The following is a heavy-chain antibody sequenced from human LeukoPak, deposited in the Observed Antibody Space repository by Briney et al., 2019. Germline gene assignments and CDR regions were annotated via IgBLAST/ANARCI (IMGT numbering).Heavy chain of an antibody. Sequence: GGSLRLSCAASGFTFSDYYMSWIRQAPGKGLEWVPYISSSGSTIYYADSVKGRFTISRDNSKNTLYLQMNSLRAEDTAVYYCAKDGDDCIEHWGQGTLVTVSS. CDR2: ISSSGSTI. J-gene: IGHJ4*02. D-gene: IGHD3-22*01. CDR1: GFTFSDYY. V-gene: IGHV3-11*04. CDR3: AKDGDDCIEH.